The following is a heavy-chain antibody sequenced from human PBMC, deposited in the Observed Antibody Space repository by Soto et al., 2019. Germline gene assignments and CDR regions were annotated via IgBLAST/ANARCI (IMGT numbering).Heavy chain of an antibody. CDR3: AHRSVLCSGGTCCSHPFDF. D-gene: IGHD2-15*01. J-gene: IGHJ4*02. Sequence: QITLKESGPTLVKPTQTLTLTCTFSGFSLTTTGVGVGWIRQPPGKALEWLAIIYWDDDKRYSPSLKSRLTITKDSSKNRVVLTMTIMHPVDTATYFCAHRSVLCSGGTCCSHPFDFWGQGTLVTVSS. CDR1: GFSLTTTGVG. CDR2: IYWDDDK. V-gene: IGHV2-5*02.